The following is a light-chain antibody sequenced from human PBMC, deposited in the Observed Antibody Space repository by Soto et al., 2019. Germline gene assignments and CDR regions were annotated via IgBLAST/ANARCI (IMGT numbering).Light chain of an antibody. CDR1: SSDVGGYKY. Sequence: QSALTQPPSASGSPGQSITISCTGTSSDVGGYKYVSWYQQHPGKAPKLIIFEVTRRPSGVPDRFSGSKSGNTASLTVSGLQAEDEADYYCCSFTSSNTHVFGTGTKLTVL. CDR2: EVT. CDR3: CSFTSSNTHV. V-gene: IGLV2-8*01. J-gene: IGLJ1*01.